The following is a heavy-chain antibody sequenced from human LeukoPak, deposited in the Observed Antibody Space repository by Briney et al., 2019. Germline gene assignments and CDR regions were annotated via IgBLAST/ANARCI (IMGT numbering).Heavy chain of an antibody. CDR1: GYTFTSYY. D-gene: IGHD3-3*01. V-gene: IGHV1-46*01. J-gene: IGHJ6*03. CDR3: ARDGYYDFWSGDYYYYYMDV. CDR2: INPSGGST. Sequence: VASVKVSCKASGYTFTSYYMHWVRQAPGQGLEWMGIINPSGGSTSYAQKFQGRVTMTRDMSTSTVYMELISLRSEDTAVYSCARDGYYDFWSGDYYYYYMDVWGKGTTVTVSS.